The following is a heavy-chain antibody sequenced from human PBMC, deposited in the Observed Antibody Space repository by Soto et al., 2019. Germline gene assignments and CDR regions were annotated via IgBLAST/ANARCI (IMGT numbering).Heavy chain of an antibody. CDR1: GGSISSSSYY. CDR3: ARHAGYYYGMDV. J-gene: IGHJ6*02. Sequence: SLTCTVSGGSISSSSYYWGWIRQPPGKGLEWIGSIYYSGSTYYNPSLKSRVTISVDTSKNQFSLKLSSVTAADTAVYYCARHAGYYYGMDVWGQGTTVTVSS. V-gene: IGHV4-39*01. CDR2: IYYSGST.